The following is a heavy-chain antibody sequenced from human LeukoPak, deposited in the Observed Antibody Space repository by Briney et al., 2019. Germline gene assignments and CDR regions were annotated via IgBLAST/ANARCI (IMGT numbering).Heavy chain of an antibody. D-gene: IGHD6-6*01. Sequence: WETLSLTCTVSGCSISSYFWSWLRQPPGKGLEWIGYIYYSGSTNYNPSLKSRVTISVDTSKNQFSLKLSSVTAADTAVYYCARATGEYSSSRSLDYWGQGTLVTVSS. CDR1: GCSISSYF. CDR2: IYYSGST. V-gene: IGHV4-59*01. CDR3: ARATGEYSSSRSLDY. J-gene: IGHJ4*02.